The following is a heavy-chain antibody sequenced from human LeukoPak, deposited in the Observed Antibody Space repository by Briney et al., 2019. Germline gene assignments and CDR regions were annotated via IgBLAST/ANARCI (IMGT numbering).Heavy chain of an antibody. J-gene: IGHJ6*03. CDR3: ARHRARDYYYMDV. V-gene: IGHV5-51*01. CDR1: GYSFTSYW. D-gene: IGHD3-10*01. Sequence: PGESLKISRKGSGYSFTSYWIGWVRQMPGKGLEWMGIIYPGDSDTRYSPSFQGQVTISADKSISSAYLQWSSLKASDTAMYYCARHRARDYYYMDVWGKGTTVTVSS. CDR2: IYPGDSDT.